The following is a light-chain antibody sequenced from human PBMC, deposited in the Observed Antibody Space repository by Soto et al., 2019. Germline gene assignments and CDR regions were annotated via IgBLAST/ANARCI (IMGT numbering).Light chain of an antibody. J-gene: IGLJ1*01. CDR3: AAWDDSLSGGV. V-gene: IGLV1-47*01. Sequence: QAVVTQPPSASGTPGQRVIISCSGSSSNIGSNYVYWYQQLPGTAPKLLIYKNNQRPSGVPDRFSGSKSGTSASLAISGPRSEDEADYYCAAWDDSLSGGVFGTGTKLTVL. CDR1: SSNIGSNY. CDR2: KNN.